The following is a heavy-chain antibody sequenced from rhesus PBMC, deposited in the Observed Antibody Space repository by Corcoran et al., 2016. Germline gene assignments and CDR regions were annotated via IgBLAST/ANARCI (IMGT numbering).Heavy chain of an antibody. CDR3: ARRHSGSWNSLHFDY. Sequence: QVQLQESGSGLVKPSETLSLTCAVSGASFSSSNRVLRLPPPPRKGLEGIGGIYSNSESTNYNPSLKSRVTISKDTSKNQFSLKLSSVTAADTAVYYCARRHSGSWNSLHFDYWGQGVLVTVSS. V-gene: IGHV4S12*01. J-gene: IGHJ4*01. D-gene: IGHD6-25*01. CDR2: IYSNSEST. CDR1: GASFSSSN.